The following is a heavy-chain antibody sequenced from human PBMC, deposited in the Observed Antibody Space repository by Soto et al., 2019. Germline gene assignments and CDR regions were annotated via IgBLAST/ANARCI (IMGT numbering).Heavy chain of an antibody. CDR1: GGSISSSSYY. D-gene: IGHD3-10*01. Sequence: PSETLSLTCTVSGGSISSSSYYWGWIRQPPGKGLEWIGSIYYSGSTYYNPSLKSRVTISVDTSKNQFSLKLSSVTAADTAVYYCARHGALWFGESDYMDVWGKGTTVTVSS. CDR2: IYYSGST. J-gene: IGHJ6*03. CDR3: ARHGALWFGESDYMDV. V-gene: IGHV4-39*01.